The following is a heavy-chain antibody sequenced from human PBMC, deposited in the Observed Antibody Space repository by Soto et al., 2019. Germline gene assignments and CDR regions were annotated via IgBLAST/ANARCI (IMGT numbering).Heavy chain of an antibody. V-gene: IGHV1-24*01. J-gene: IGHJ5*02. CDR2: FDPEDGET. CDR3: ARHNRYSSTWFEGWFDP. Sequence: ASVKVSCKVSGYTLTELSMHWVRQAPGKGLEWMGGFDPEDGETIYAQKFQGRVTMTEDTSTDTAYMELSSLKPSDSAMYYCARHNRYSSTWFEGWFDPWGQGTLVTVSS. D-gene: IGHD6-13*01. CDR1: GYTLTELS.